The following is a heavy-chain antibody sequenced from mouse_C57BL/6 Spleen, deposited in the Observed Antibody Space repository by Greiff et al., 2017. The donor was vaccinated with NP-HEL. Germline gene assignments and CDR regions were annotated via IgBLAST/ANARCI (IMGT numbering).Heavy chain of an antibody. D-gene: IGHD1-1*01. CDR1: GYAFTNYL. V-gene: IGHV1-54*01. J-gene: IGHJ1*03. CDR2: INPGSGGP. CDR3: ARSPYGSPYWYFDV. Sequence: QVQLQQSGAELVRPGTSVKVSCKASGYAFTNYLIEWVKQRPGQGLAWIGVINPGSGGPNYNEKFKGKATLTADKSSSTAYMQLSSLTSEDSAGYFCARSPYGSPYWYFDVWGTGTTVTVSS.